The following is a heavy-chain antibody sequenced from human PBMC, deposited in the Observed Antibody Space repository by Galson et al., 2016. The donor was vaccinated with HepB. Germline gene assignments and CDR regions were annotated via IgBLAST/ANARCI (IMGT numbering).Heavy chain of an antibody. CDR1: GYTFTDFY. CDR2: INPNSGGT. CDR3: ARGRYFDWMYWFDP. D-gene: IGHD3-9*01. Sequence: SVKVSCKASGYTFTDFYIHWVRQAPGQGLEWMGWINPNSGGTDYAQKFQDWVTMTRDTSINTTYMELTRLRSDYTAVYYCARGRYFDWMYWFDPWGQGTLVTVSS. J-gene: IGHJ5*02. V-gene: IGHV1-2*04.